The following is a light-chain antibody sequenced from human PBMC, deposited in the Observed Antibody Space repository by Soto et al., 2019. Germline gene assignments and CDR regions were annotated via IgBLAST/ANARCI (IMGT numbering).Light chain of an antibody. J-gene: IGLJ2*01. CDR2: KDS. Sequence: SSELTQSPSVSASPGQTARITCSGDALPRQYVYWYQQRPGQAPMLVISKDSERPSGIPERFSGSSSGTTATLTISGVRAEDEADYYCQSADSRGTYSVIFGGGTKLTVL. CDR1: ALPRQY. V-gene: IGLV3-25*03. CDR3: QSADSRGTYSVI.